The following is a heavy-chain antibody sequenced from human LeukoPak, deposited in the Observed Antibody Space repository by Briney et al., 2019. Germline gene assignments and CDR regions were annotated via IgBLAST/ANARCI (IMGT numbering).Heavy chain of an antibody. CDR1: GFTFSSYE. J-gene: IGHJ3*02. CDR3: ARAGYSSGWPLDAFDI. V-gene: IGHV3-48*03. CDR2: ISSSGSTI. Sequence: PGGSLRLSCAASGFTFSSYEMNWVRQAPGKGLEWVSYISSSGSTIYYADSVKGRFTISRDNAKNSLYLQMNSLRAEDTALYYCARAGYSSGWPLDAFDIWGQGTWSPSLQ. D-gene: IGHD6-19*01.